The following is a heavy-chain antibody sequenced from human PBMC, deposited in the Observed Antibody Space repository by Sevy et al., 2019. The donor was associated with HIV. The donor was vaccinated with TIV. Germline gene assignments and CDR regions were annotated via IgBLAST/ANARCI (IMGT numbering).Heavy chain of an antibody. D-gene: IGHD5-12*01. V-gene: IGHV3-23*01. CDR3: TKDEAYTVATSYYFDY. CDR2: ISDSDYNT. Sequence: GGSLRLSCAASGFTFSNYAMSWVRQAPGKGLEWVSGISDSDYNTYYADSVKGRFTISRDNSKNSLYLQMNSLRAEDTAVYYCTKDEAYTVATSYYFDYWGQGTLVTVSS. J-gene: IGHJ4*02. CDR1: GFTFSNYA.